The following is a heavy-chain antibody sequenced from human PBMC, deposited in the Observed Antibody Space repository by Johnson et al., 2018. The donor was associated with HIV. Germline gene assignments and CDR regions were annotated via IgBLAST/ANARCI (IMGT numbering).Heavy chain of an antibody. CDR3: ARDDDVKAFDI. CDR1: GFTFSSYW. CDR2: IKQDGSEK. V-gene: IGHV3-7*05. J-gene: IGHJ3*02. Sequence: MLLVESGGGVVQPGRSLRLSCAASGFTFSSYWMSWVRQAPGKGLEWVANIKQDGSEKYYVDYVKGRFTISRDNAKNSLYLQMNSLRAEDTAVYYCARDDDVKAFDIWGQGTMVTVSS. D-gene: IGHD1-1*01.